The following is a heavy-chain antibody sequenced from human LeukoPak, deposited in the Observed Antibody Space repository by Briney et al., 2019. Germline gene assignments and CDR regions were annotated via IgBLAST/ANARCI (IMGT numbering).Heavy chain of an antibody. Sequence: NPSETLSLTCTVCSRSISSSSYYWGWIRQPPGKGLEWIGSIYYSGSTYYNPSLKSRVTISVDTSKNQFSLKLSSVTAADTAVYYCAREVPSFLTDYWGQGTLVTVSS. CDR3: AREVPSFLTDY. CDR1: SRSISSSSYY. V-gene: IGHV4-39*02. J-gene: IGHJ4*02. CDR2: IYYSGST. D-gene: IGHD1-1*01.